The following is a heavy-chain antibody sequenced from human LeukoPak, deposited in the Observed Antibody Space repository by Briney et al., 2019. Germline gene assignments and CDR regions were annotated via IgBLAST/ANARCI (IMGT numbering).Heavy chain of an antibody. Sequence: WASVKVSCKASGYTFIDFYIHWVRQAPGQGLEWMGWINPNSGAIKYSQKFQGRVTMTRDTSISTAYMELSRLRSDDTAVYYCATQRGSYLWGTDFDYWGQGTLVTVSS. D-gene: IGHD3-16*01. J-gene: IGHJ4*02. CDR3: ATQRGSYLWGTDFDY. V-gene: IGHV1-2*02. CDR1: GYTFIDFY. CDR2: INPNSGAI.